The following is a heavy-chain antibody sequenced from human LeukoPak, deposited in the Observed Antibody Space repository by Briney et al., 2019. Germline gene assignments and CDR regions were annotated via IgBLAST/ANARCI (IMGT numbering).Heavy chain of an antibody. V-gene: IGHV1-18*01. CDR1: GYTFTSYG. CDR2: ISAYNGNT. J-gene: IGHJ4*02. D-gene: IGHD2-2*01. Sequence: ASVKVSCKASGYTFTSYGISWVRQAPGQGLEWMGWISAYNGNTNYAQKLPGRVTMTTDTSTSTAYMELRSLRSDDTAVYYCARDHSSIVVVPAAIHFDYWGQGTLVTVSS. CDR3: ARDHSSIVVVPAAIHFDY.